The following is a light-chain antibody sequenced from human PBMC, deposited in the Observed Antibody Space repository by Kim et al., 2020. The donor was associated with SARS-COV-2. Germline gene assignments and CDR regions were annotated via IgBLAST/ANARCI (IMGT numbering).Light chain of an antibody. Sequence: ELNQPPSASGTHGQRVTISCSGSSSNIGSNNVIWYQQLPGTAPNLLIYSNNQRPSGVADRFSASKSGTSASLAISGLQSGDEADYYCAAWDDSLKQGVFGGGTQLSVL. CDR2: SNN. V-gene: IGLV1-44*01. J-gene: IGLJ3*02. CDR3: AAWDDSLKQGV. CDR1: SSNIGSNN.